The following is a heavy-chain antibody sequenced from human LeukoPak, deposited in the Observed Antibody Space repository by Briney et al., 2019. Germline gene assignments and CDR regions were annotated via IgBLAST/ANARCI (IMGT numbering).Heavy chain of an antibody. CDR3: ARADRGNAYYNYMDV. J-gene: IGHJ6*03. Sequence: PSETLSLTCTVSGGSISSHCWSWIRQPPGKGLEWIGYIYYSGSTNYNPSLKSRVTISVDTSKNQFSLRLSSVTAADTAVYYCARADRGNAYYNYMDVWGKGTTVTVSS. D-gene: IGHD3-22*01. V-gene: IGHV4-59*11. CDR1: GGSISSHC. CDR2: IYYSGST.